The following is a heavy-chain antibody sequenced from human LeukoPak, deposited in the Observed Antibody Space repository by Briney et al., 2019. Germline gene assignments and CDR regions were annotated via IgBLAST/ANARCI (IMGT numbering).Heavy chain of an antibody. D-gene: IGHD2-2*03. J-gene: IGHJ4*02. Sequence: QSGGSLRLSCAASGFTFSSYGMHWVRQAPGKGLEWVAFIRYDGSNKYYADSVKGRFTISRDNSKNTLYLQMNSLRAEDTAVHYCAKDRGYCSSTSCSRSDLAFDYWGQGTLVTVSS. V-gene: IGHV3-30*02. CDR3: AKDRGYCSSTSCSRSDLAFDY. CDR2: IRYDGSNK. CDR1: GFTFSSYG.